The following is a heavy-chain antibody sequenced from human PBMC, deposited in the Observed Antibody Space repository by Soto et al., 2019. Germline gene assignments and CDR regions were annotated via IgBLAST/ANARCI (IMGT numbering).Heavy chain of an antibody. CDR3: ARDYTPYDSSGYYNY. D-gene: IGHD3-22*01. J-gene: IGHJ4*02. CDR1: GGTFSSYT. CDR2: IIPILGIA. Sequence: GASVKVSCKASGGTFSSYTISWVRQAPGQGLEWMGRIIPILGIANYAQKFQGRVTITADKSTSTAYMELSSLRSEDTAVYYCARDYTPYDSSGYYNYWGQGTLVTVSS. V-gene: IGHV1-69*04.